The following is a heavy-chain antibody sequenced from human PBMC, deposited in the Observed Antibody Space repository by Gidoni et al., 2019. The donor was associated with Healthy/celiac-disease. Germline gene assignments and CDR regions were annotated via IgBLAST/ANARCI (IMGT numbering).Heavy chain of an antibody. CDR3: ARDLYTIYDSSGYYSPSDY. CDR1: GSTFSAYS. Sequence: QVQLVESGGGLVKPGGSLRLSCTASGSTFSAYSMIWLRQAPGKGLEWVSYISTSGSTRYYADSVKGRFTISRDNAKNSLYLHMNSLRAEDTAMYYCARDLYTIYDSSGYYSPSDYWGQGTLVTVSS. J-gene: IGHJ4*02. V-gene: IGHV3-11*01. D-gene: IGHD3-22*01. CDR2: ISTSGSTR.